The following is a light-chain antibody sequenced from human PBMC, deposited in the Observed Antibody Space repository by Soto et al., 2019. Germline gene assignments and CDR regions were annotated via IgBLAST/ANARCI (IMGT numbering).Light chain of an antibody. J-gene: IGKJ2*01. CDR1: QSVSSN. V-gene: IGKV3-15*01. Sequence: EIVMTQSPVTLSVSPGERATLSCRASQSVSSNLAWYQQKCGQAPRLLIYGASTRATGIPARFSGNGSGTEFTLTISSLQSEDFAIYYCQQYNNCPPYTFGQGTKLEIK. CDR3: QQYNNCPPYT. CDR2: GAS.